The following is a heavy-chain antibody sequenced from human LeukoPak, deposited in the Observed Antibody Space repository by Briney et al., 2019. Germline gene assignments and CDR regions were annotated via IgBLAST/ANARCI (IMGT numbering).Heavy chain of an antibody. Sequence: ASVKVSCKASGYTFTGYYMHWVRQAPGQGLEWMGWINPNSGGTNYAQKFQGRVTMTRDTSISTAYMELSRLRSDDTAVYYCARALYSSSSADYYYYYYMDVWGKGTTATVSS. CDR3: ARALYSSSSADYYYYYYMDV. J-gene: IGHJ6*03. CDR1: GYTFTGYY. D-gene: IGHD6-6*01. CDR2: INPNSGGT. V-gene: IGHV1-2*02.